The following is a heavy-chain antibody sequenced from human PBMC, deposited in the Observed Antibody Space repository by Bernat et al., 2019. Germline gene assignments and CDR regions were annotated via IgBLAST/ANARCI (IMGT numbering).Heavy chain of an antibody. CDR3: ARPRYSSNPPYYFDY. D-gene: IGHD6-13*01. V-gene: IGHV5-51*01. J-gene: IGHJ4*02. CDR1: EDSFTNYC. Sequence: EVQLVQSGAEVRKPGESLKISCKGSEDSFTNYCIAWVRQMPGKGLEWMGTIYPSDSDTRYSPSFQGQVTISADKSINTAYLQGSSLKASDSAMYYWARPRYSSNPPYYFDYWGQGTLVTVSS. CDR2: IYPSDSDT.